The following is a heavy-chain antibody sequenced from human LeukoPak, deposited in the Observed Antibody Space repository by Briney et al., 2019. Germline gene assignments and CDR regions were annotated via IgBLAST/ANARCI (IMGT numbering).Heavy chain of an antibody. CDR3: ARVGDMVRGVIHYYFDY. V-gene: IGHV3-21*01. Sequence: PGGSLRLSCAASGFTFSSYSMNWVRQAPGKGLEWVSSISSSSSYIYYADSVKGRFTISRDNAKNSLYLQMNSLRAEDTAVYYCARVGDMVRGVIHYYFDYWGQGTLVTVSS. CDR2: ISSSSSYI. J-gene: IGHJ4*02. CDR1: GFTFSSYS. D-gene: IGHD3-10*01.